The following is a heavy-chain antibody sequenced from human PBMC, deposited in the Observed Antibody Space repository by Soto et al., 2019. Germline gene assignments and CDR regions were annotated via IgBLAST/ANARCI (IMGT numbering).Heavy chain of an antibody. J-gene: IGHJ5*02. CDR2: ISGSGGST. D-gene: IGHD2-2*01. Sequence: GGSLRLSCAASGFTFSSYAMSWVRQAPGKGLEWVSAISGSGGSTYYADSVKGRFTISRHNSKNTLYLQMNSLRAEDTAVYYCAKDAMPDYRENWFDPWGQGTLVTVSS. V-gene: IGHV3-23*01. CDR3: AKDAMPDYRENWFDP. CDR1: GFTFSSYA.